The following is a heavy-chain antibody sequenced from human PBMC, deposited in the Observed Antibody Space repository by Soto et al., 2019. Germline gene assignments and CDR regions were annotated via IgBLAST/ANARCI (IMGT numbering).Heavy chain of an antibody. CDR2: IYPDDSDT. D-gene: IGHD1-26*01. CDR3: ARRGWGGTYYTFDY. V-gene: IGHV5-51*01. CDR1: GYNFTRHW. J-gene: IGHJ4*02. Sequence: EVQLVQSGAEVKKPGESLKISCKGSGYNFTRHWIGRVRQMPGKGLEWMGIIYPDDSDTRYSPSFEGQVTVSADKSINTAYLQWSSLKASDTAMYYCARRGWGGTYYTFDYWGQGALVTVSS.